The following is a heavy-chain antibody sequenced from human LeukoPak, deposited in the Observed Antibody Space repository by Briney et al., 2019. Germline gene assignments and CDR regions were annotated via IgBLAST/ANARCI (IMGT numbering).Heavy chain of an antibody. CDR1: GYTLTELS. CDR2: FDPEDGET. J-gene: IGHJ4*02. V-gene: IGHV1-24*01. CDR3: ATHPSRGYDFWSGYNGGFDY. Sequence: ASVKVSCKVSGYTLTELSMHWVRQAPGKGLEWMGGFDPEDGETIYAQKSQGRVTMTEDTSTDTAYMELSSLRSEDTAVYYCATHPSRGYDFWSGYNGGFDYWGQGTLVTVSS. D-gene: IGHD3-3*01.